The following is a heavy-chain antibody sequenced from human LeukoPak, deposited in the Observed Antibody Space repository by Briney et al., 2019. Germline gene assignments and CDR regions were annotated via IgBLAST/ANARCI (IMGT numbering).Heavy chain of an antibody. J-gene: IGHJ4*02. CDR3: ATLARDDSSGYYYVDFDY. D-gene: IGHD3-22*01. CDR2: INHSGST. Sequence: SETLSLTCAVYGGSFSGYYWSWIRQPPGKGLEWIGEINHSGSTNYNPSPKSRVTISVDTSKNQFTLKLSSVTAADTAVYSCATLARDDSSGYYYVDFDYWGQGTLVTVSS. V-gene: IGHV4-34*01. CDR1: GGSFSGYY.